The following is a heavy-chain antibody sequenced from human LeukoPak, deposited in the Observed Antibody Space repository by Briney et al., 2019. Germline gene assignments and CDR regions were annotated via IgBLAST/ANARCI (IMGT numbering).Heavy chain of an antibody. D-gene: IGHD3-10*02. CDR1: GFIFSSYE. CDR3: AELGITMIGGV. Sequence: GGSLRLSCAASGFIFSSYEMNWVRQAPGKGLEWISYISSSGSTIYYADSVKGRFTISRDNAKNSLYLQMNSLRAEDTAVYYCAELGITMIGGVWGKGTTVTISS. J-gene: IGHJ6*04. CDR2: ISSSGSTI. V-gene: IGHV3-48*03.